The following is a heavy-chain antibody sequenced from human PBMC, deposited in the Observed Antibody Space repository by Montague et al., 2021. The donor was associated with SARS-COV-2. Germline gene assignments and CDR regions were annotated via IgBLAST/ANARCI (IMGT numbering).Heavy chain of an antibody. CDR1: GGSFSGHY. Sequence: SETLSLTCAVYGGSFSGHYWSWIRQPPGKGLEWIGVINNSGSTNYNPSLKSRVTISVDTSKNQFSLKLHSVTAADTAVYYCARGRIEVSMIVVVLTGASYYMDVWGKGTTVTVSS. J-gene: IGHJ6*03. V-gene: IGHV4-34*01. D-gene: IGHD3-22*01. CDR2: INNSGST. CDR3: ARGRIEVSMIVVVLTGASYYMDV.